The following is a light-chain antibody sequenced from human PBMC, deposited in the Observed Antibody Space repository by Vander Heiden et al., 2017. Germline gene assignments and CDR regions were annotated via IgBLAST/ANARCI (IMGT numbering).Light chain of an antibody. CDR1: SSNIGSNT. CDR2: TNN. J-gene: IGLJ1*01. CDR3: AAWDDSLNVHYV. V-gene: IGLV1-44*01. Sequence: QSVLPQPPSASGTPGQRITISCSGSSSNIGSNTVNWYQQLPGTAPKRLIYTNNQRPSGVPDRFSGSKSGTSASLAISGLQSEDEADYYCAAWDDSLNVHYVFGTGTKVTVL.